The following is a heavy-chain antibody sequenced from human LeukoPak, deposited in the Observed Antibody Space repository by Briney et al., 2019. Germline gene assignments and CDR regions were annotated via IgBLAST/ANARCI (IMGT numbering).Heavy chain of an antibody. CDR1: GYTFTSYD. CDR3: ARGGSCSSTSCYEDYYYYMDV. V-gene: IGHV1-8*01. Sequence: ASVKVFCKASGYTFTSYDINWVRQATGQGLEWMGWMNPNSGNTGYAQKFQGRVTMTRNTSISTAYMELSSLRSEDTAVYYCARGGSCSSTSCYEDYYYYMDVWGKGTTVTVSS. CDR2: MNPNSGNT. D-gene: IGHD2-2*01. J-gene: IGHJ6*03.